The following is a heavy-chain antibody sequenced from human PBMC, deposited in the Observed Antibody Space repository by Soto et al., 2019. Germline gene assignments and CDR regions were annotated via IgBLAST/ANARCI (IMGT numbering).Heavy chain of an antibody. J-gene: IGHJ4*02. CDR2: VYYTGST. V-gene: IGHV4-59*01. CDR3: ARSVALPGAHIDY. CDR1: GGSISGSY. D-gene: IGHD2-8*02. Sequence: SETLSLTCSVCGGSISGSYCSWIRQSPWKGLEWLGYVYYTGSTNYSPSLRSRVSISVDTSKNEFSLRLSSVTAADTAVYFCARSVALPGAHIDYCGQGTQVTVSS.